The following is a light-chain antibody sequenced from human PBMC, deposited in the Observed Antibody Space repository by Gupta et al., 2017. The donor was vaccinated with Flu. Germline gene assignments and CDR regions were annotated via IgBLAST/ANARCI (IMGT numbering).Light chain of an antibody. CDR1: SNDVGGSNR. J-gene: IGLJ1*01. V-gene: IGLV2-11*01. Sequence: SAPTQPRSVSGSPGQSVTISCTGPSNDVGGSNRVSWYEQRPGKAPNLILYDVTERPSGVPDRFSGSKSGYTASLTISGLQADDEADYYCSSHAGRVTWVFGTGTTVTVL. CDR2: DVT. CDR3: SSHAGRVTWV.